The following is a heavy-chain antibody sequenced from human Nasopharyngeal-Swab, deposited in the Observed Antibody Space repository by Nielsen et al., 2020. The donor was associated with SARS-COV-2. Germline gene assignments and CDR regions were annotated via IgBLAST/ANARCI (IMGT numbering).Heavy chain of an antibody. CDR3: ARASITPTFRYFDY. J-gene: IGHJ4*02. CDR2: IYHSGST. V-gene: IGHV4-30-2*01. CDR1: GGSISSGGYS. Sequence: SETLSLTCAVSGGSISSGGYSWSWIRQPPGKGLEWIGYIYHSGSTYYNPSLKSRVTISVDRSKNQFSLKLSSVTAAETAVYYCARASITPTFRYFDYWGQGTLVTVSS. D-gene: IGHD3-16*01.